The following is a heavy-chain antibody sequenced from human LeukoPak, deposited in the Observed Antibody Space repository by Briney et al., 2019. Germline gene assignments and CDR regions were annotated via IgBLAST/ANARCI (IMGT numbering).Heavy chain of an antibody. D-gene: IGHD3-10*01. CDR1: GGSISSYY. CDR3: ARDRAPFDY. CDR2: IYYSGST. J-gene: IGHJ4*02. V-gene: IGHV4-59*01. Sequence: SETLSLTCTVSGGSISSYYWSWIRQPPGKGLEWIGYIYYSGSTNYNPSLKSRVTISVDTSKNQFSLKLSSVTAADTAVYYCARDRAPFDYWGQGTLVTVSS.